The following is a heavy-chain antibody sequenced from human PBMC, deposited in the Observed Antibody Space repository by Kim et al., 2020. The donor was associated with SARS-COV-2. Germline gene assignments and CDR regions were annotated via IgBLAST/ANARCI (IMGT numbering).Heavy chain of an antibody. V-gene: IGHV3-23*01. CDR2: ISGSGGST. J-gene: IGHJ6*02. D-gene: IGHD6-19*01. CDR3: AKGIAVAGFYYGMDV. Sequence: GGSLRLSCAASGFTFSSYAMSWVRQAPGKGLEWVSAISGSGGSTYYADSVKGRFTISRDNSKNTLYLQMNSLRAEDTAVYYCAKGIAVAGFYYGMDVWGQGTTVTVSS. CDR1: GFTFSSYA.